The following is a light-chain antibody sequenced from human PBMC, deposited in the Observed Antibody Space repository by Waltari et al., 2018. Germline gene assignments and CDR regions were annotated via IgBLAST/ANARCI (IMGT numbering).Light chain of an antibody. CDR1: QSISPW. Sequence: DIQMTQSPSTLSASVGDRVTITCRASQSISPWLAWYQQKPGKAPKLLISKASSLESGVPSRFSGSGSGTLFTLTISSLQPDDFATYYCQQYNSYPLTFGGGTKVEIK. CDR3: QQYNSYPLT. V-gene: IGKV1-5*03. J-gene: IGKJ4*01. CDR2: KAS.